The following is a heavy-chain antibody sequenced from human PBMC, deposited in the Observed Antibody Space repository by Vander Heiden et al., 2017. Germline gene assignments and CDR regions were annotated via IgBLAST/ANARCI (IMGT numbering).Heavy chain of an antibody. CDR1: GFTVSSNY. D-gene: IGHD1-20*01. CDR2: IDSGGST. J-gene: IGHJ4*02. Sequence: EVQLVESGGGLIQPGGSLRLSWAASGFTVSSNYMSWVRQAPGKGLEWVAGIDSGGSTYYADSVKGRFTISRDNSKNTLYLQRNSLRAEDTAVDYCAREGNWNDGVDYWGQGTLVTVSS. V-gene: IGHV3-53*01. CDR3: AREGNWNDGVDY.